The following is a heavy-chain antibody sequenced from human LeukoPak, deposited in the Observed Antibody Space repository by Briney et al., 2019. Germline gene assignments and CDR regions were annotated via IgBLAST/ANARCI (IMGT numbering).Heavy chain of an antibody. V-gene: IGHV3-53*01. CDR3: ARGAHDYSNYKYYYFDY. J-gene: IGHJ4*02. CDR2: IYSGGST. Sequence: GGSLRLSCAASGFTVSSNYMSWVRQAPGKGLEWVSVIYSGGSTYYADSVKGRFTISRDNSKNTLYPQMNSLRAEDTAVYYCARGAHDYSNYKYYYFDYWGQGTLVTVSS. CDR1: GFTVSSNY. D-gene: IGHD4-11*01.